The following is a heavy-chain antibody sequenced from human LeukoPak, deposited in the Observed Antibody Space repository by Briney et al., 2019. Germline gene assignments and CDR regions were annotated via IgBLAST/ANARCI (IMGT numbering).Heavy chain of an antibody. CDR1: GFTFSSYA. V-gene: IGHV3-23*01. CDR3: ARSGYSSRVSYYYGMDV. D-gene: IGHD6-13*01. J-gene: IGHJ6*02. CDR2: ISGSGGST. Sequence: PGGSLRLSCAASGFTFSSYAMSSGREAPGKGVEWGSAISGSGGSTYYADSVKGRFTISRDNSTNTLYLQMNSLRAEDTAVYYCARSGYSSRVSYYYGMDVWGQGTTVTVSS.